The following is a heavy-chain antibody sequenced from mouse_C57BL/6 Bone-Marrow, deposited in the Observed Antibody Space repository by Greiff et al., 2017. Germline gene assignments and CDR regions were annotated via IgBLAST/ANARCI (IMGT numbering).Heavy chain of an antibody. CDR3: ARSYDYDDYTMDY. CDR1: GYTFTNYW. V-gene: IGHV1-64*01. Sequence: VQLQQPGAELVKPGASVKLSCKASGYTFTNYWMHWVKQRPGQGLEWIGMMHPNGGSPDYNEKFKSEATLSVDKSSRTAYMELSSLTSEDSAVYHWARSYDYDDYTMDYWGQGTSVTVSS. D-gene: IGHD2-4*01. J-gene: IGHJ4*01. CDR2: MHPNGGSP.